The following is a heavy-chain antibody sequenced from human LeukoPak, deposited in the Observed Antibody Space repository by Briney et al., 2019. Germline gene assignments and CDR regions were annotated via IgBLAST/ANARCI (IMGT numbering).Heavy chain of an antibody. V-gene: IGHV4-59*01. CDR3: ARVRGSYGHADH. CDR2: IYYSGST. Sequence: SETLSLTCTVSGGSISSYYWSWIRQPPGKGLEWIGYIYYSGSTNYNPSLKSRVTISVDTSKNQLSLKLSSVTAADTAVYYCARVRGSYGHADHWGQGTLVTVSS. J-gene: IGHJ4*02. CDR1: GGSISSYY. D-gene: IGHD1-26*01.